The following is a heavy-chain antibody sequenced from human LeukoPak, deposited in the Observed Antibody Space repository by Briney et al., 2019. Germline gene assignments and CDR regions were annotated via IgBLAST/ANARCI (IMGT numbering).Heavy chain of an antibody. D-gene: IGHD6-13*01. CDR3: ARNLIPEQLVMNF. Sequence: SETLSLTCTVSGGSISNYYWNWIRQPPGKGLEWIGYIYYTGSTNYNPSLKSRVTMSVDTSKNQFSLNLKSVTPEDTAVYYCARNLIPEQLVMNFWGQGTLVTVSS. CDR2: IYYTGST. V-gene: IGHV4-59*01. CDR1: GGSISNYY. J-gene: IGHJ4*02.